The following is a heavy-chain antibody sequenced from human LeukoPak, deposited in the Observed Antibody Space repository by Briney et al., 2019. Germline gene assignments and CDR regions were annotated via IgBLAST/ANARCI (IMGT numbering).Heavy chain of an antibody. V-gene: IGHV1-8*01. D-gene: IGHD1-26*01. J-gene: IGHJ4*02. CDR2: TNPKSGNT. Sequence: GASVKVSCRASGYTFTSYDINWVRQAPGQGLEWMGWTNPKSGNTGYAQKFQGRVTMTRDTSISTAYMELSSLRSEDTAVYYCARVTGSIDYWGQGTLVTVSS. CDR1: GYTFTSYD. CDR3: ARVTGSIDY.